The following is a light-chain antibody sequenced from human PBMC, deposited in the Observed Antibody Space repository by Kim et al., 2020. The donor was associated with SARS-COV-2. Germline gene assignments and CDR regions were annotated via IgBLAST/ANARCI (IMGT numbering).Light chain of an antibody. CDR1: RNVSSSY. V-gene: IGKV3-20*01. Sequence: STRERATLSCRGSRNVSSSYLSWYQKKPGKAPRLLICGASSWSTGVPDRFSGSGSGTDFTLTISSLEPEDFAGYYCQQYGRPPWTFGQGTKVDIK. CDR3: QQYGRPPWT. CDR2: GAS. J-gene: IGKJ1*01.